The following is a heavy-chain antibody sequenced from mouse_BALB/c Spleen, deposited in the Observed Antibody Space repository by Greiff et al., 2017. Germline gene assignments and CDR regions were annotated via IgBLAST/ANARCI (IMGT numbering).Heavy chain of an antibody. V-gene: IGHV14-3*02. Sequence: EVKLQESGAELVKPGASVKLSCTASGFNIKDTYMHWVKQRPEQGLEWIGRIDPANGNTKYDPKFQGKATITADTSSNTAYLQLSSLTSEDTAVYYCASHSYAMDYWGQGTSVTVSS. CDR3: ASHSYAMDY. CDR2: IDPANGNT. CDR1: GFNIKDTY. J-gene: IGHJ4*01.